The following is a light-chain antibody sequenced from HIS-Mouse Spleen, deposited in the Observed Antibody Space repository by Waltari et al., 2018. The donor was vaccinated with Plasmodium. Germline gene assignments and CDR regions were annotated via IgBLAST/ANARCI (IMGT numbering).Light chain of an antibody. J-gene: IGLJ2*01. Sequence: SSELTHDPAVSVALGQTVRITCQGDSLRSYYASWYQQKPGQAPVLVIYGKNNRPSGIPDRFSGSSSGNTASLTITGAQAEDEADYYCNSRDSSGNHPVVFGGGTKLTVL. CDR2: GKN. CDR3: NSRDSSGNHPVV. CDR1: SLRSYY. V-gene: IGLV3-19*01.